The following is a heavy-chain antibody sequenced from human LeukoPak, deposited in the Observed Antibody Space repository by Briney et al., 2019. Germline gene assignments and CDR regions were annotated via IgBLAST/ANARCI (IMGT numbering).Heavy chain of an antibody. D-gene: IGHD6-13*01. J-gene: IGHJ4*02. CDR2: INHSGST. V-gene: IGHV4-34*01. CDR3: ARHGIAAAGNYFDY. CDR1: GGSFSGYY. Sequence: PSETLSLTCAVYGGSFSGYYWSWIRQPPGRGLEWIGEINHSGSTNYNPSLKSRVTISVDTSKNQFSLKLSSVTAADTAVYYCARHGIAAAGNYFDYWGQGTLVTVSS.